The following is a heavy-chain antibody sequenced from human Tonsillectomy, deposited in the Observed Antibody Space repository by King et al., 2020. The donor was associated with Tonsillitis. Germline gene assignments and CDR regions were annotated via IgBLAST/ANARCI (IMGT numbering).Heavy chain of an antibody. CDR1: GFTVSSNY. Sequence: VQLVESGGGLIQPGGSLRLSCAASGFTVSSNYMSWVRQAPGKGLEWVSVIYSGGSTYYADSGKGRFTISRDNSKNTLFLQMNSLRADDTAVYYCARDVAAAGFLWDWGQGTLVTVSS. V-gene: IGHV3-53*01. CDR3: ARDVAAAGFLWD. CDR2: IYSGGST. D-gene: IGHD6-13*01. J-gene: IGHJ4*02.